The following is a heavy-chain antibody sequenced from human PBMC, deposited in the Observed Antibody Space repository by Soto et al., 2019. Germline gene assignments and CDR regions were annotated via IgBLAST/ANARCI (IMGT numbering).Heavy chain of an antibody. CDR1: GGTFSTYA. CDR3: ASGIQLWLRRINNGYSG. Sequence: QVQLVQSGAEVKKPESSVKVSCKAPGGTFSTYAISWVRQAPGQGLEWMGGIIPMFGTANYAQRFQDRVTIIADESTNTVYMELSSLRSEDTAVYFCASGIQLWLRRINNGYSGWSQGTLVTVSS. D-gene: IGHD5-18*01. CDR2: IIPMFGTA. V-gene: IGHV1-69*12. J-gene: IGHJ4*02.